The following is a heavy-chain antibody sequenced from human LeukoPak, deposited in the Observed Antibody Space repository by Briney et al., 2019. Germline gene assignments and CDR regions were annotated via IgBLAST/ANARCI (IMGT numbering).Heavy chain of an antibody. D-gene: IGHD2-2*01. Sequence: ASVKVSCKASGYTFTGYYMHWVRQAPGQGLEWMGWINPNSGGTNYAQKFQGRVTMTRDTSISTAYMELSRLRSDGTAVYYCARKVGCSSTSCYRGGDFDYWGQGTLVTVSS. J-gene: IGHJ4*02. CDR1: GYTFTGYY. V-gene: IGHV1-2*02. CDR2: INPNSGGT. CDR3: ARKVGCSSTSCYRGGDFDY.